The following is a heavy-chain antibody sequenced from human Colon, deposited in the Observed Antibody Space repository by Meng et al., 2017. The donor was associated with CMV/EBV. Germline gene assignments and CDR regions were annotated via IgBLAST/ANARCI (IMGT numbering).Heavy chain of an antibody. CDR2: INHNGST. D-gene: IGHD6-13*01. Sequence: PPRGGARVMFSEALSLPRAFYGGSWSCYYYNWIRQPPGKGLGWVWEINHNGSTNYNPYLKSRVTISVDTSKNQFSLKLSSVTAADTALYYCSSILFAAAAGGGGGYWGQGTLVTVSS. CDR3: SSILFAAAAGGGGGY. J-gene: IGHJ4*02. V-gene: IGHV4-34*01. CDR1: GGSWSCYY.